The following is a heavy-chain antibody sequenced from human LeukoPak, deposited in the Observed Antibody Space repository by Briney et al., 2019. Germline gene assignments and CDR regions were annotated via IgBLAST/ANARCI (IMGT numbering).Heavy chain of an antibody. V-gene: IGHV3-74*01. CDR3: VRAQDGYNSLYFDC. J-gene: IGHJ4*02. CDR1: GFSVYKYW. CDR2: MNIDGTLT. Sequence: GGSLRLSCAASGFSVYKYWMHWVRQAPGKGQVWVSRMNIDGTLTNYADSVKGRFTISRDSAKNTLYLQMNSLRFEDTAVYYCVRAQDGYNSLYFDCWGQGALVTVSS. D-gene: IGHD5-24*01.